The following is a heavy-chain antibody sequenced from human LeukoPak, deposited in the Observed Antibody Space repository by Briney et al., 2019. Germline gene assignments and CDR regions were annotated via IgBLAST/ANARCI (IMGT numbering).Heavy chain of an antibody. CDR1: GGSISSGGYY. J-gene: IGHJ3*01. Sequence: SETLSLTCTVSGGSISSGGYYWSWIRQPPGKGLEWIGYIYHSGSTYYNPSLKSRVTISVDRFKNQFSLKLSSVTAADTAVYYCARITDRTIFGEIMHGFDVWGQGTPVTVSS. CDR3: ARITDRTIFGEIMHGFDV. D-gene: IGHD3-3*01. CDR2: IYHSGST. V-gene: IGHV4-30-2*01.